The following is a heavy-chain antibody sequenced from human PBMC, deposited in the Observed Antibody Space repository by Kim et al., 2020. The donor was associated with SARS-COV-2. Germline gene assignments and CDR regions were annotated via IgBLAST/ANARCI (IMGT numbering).Heavy chain of an antibody. CDR1: GFTFSSYS. CDR2: ISSSSSYI. Sequence: GGSLRLSCAASGFTFSSYSMNWVRQAPGKGLEWVSSISSSSSYIYYADSVKGRFTISRDNAKNSLYLQMNSLRAEDTAVYYCARRALVFGVVITGPLDYWGQGTLVTVSS. J-gene: IGHJ4*02. D-gene: IGHD3-3*01. V-gene: IGHV3-21*01. CDR3: ARRALVFGVVITGPLDY.